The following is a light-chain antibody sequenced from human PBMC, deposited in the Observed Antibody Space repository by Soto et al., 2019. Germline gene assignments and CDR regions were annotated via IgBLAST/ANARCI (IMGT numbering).Light chain of an antibody. J-gene: IGKJ1*01. Sequence: EIVLTQSPGTLSLSPGERATLSCRASRSVSNNYVAWYQRKPGQAHRLLIYGASSRATDIPRRFSGSGSGTDFTLAITRLEPEDFAVYYCQQYGSSPPTFGQGTKVERK. CDR1: RSVSNNY. CDR2: GAS. CDR3: QQYGSSPPT. V-gene: IGKV3-20*01.